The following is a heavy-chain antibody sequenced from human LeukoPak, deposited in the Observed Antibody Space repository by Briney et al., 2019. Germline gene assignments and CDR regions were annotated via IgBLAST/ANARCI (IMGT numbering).Heavy chain of an antibody. V-gene: IGHV3-20*01. CDR3: ARVGGVSNYYYYMDV. D-gene: IGHD3-16*01. J-gene: IGHJ6*03. CDR2: INWNGGGT. CDR1: GFTFDDYG. Sequence: GGSLRLSCAASGFTFDDYGMSWVRQAPGKGLEWVSGINWNGGGTGYADSVKGRFTISRDNAKNSLYLQMNSLRAEDTALYHCARVGGVSNYYYYMDVWGKGTTVTVSS.